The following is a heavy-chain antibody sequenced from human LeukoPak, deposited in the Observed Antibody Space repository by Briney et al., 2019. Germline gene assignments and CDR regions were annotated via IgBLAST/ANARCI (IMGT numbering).Heavy chain of an antibody. V-gene: IGHV1-69*06. CDR1: GGTFSSYA. CDR2: IIPIFGTA. Sequence: SVKVSCKASGGTFSSYAISWVRQAPGQGLEWMGGIIPIFGTANYAQKFQGRVTITADKSTSTAYMELSSLRSEDTAVYYCARGWRDYYYMDVWGKGTTVTVSS. CDR3: ARGWRDYYYMDV. J-gene: IGHJ6*03.